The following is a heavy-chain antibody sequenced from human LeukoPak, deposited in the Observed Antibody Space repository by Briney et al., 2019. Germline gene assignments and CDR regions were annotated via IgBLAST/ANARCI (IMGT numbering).Heavy chain of an antibody. CDR1: GFTFSSYN. CDR2: ISISSRSI. Sequence: GGSLRLSCAASGFTFSSYNINWVRQAPGKGLEWVSSISISSRSIYYADSVKGRFTISRDNAKNSLYLQMNSLRAEDTAVYYCAKDLYGGHGDSLDYWGQGTLVTVSS. D-gene: IGHD2-21*02. CDR3: AKDLYGGHGDSLDY. V-gene: IGHV3-21*01. J-gene: IGHJ4*02.